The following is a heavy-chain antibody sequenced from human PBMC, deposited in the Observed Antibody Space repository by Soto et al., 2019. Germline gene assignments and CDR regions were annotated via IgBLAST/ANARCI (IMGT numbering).Heavy chain of an antibody. CDR3: AKEAEENEQVPIPGDN. CDR2: ISGSGTMK. J-gene: IGHJ4*02. Sequence: XGSLRLSCVASGFTFRNHAMTWVRQAPGKGLEWVSGISGSGTMKYYADSVRGHFTISRENAKNNLHLQMDNLRVEDTAVYYCAKEAEENEQVPIPGDNWGQGNLVTVSS. D-gene: IGHD2-2*02. V-gene: IGHV3-23*01. CDR1: GFTFRNHA.